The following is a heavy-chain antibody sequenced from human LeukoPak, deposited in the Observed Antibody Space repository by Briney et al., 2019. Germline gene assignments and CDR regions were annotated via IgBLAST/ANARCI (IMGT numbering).Heavy chain of an antibody. J-gene: IGHJ4*02. Sequence: ASVKVSCKASGGTFSSYAISWVRQAPGQGLEWMGRIIPILGIANYAQKFQGRVTITADKSTSTVYMELSSLRPEDTAVYYCARDIRSGYYYFDYWGQGTLVTVSS. D-gene: IGHD5-12*01. CDR3: ARDIRSGYYYFDY. V-gene: IGHV1-69*04. CDR2: IIPILGIA. CDR1: GGTFSSYA.